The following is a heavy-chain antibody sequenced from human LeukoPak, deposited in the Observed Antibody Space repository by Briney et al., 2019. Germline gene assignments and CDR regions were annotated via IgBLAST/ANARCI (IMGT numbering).Heavy chain of an antibody. D-gene: IGHD4-11*01. Sequence: PSETLSLTCAVYGGSFSGYYWSWIRQPPGKGLEWIGEINHSGSTNYNPSLKSRVTISVDTSKNQFSLKLSSVTAADTAVYYCARGPFYSNYLPFDYWGQGTLVTVSS. CDR1: GGSFSGYY. CDR2: INHSGST. V-gene: IGHV4-34*01. CDR3: ARGPFYSNYLPFDY. J-gene: IGHJ4*02.